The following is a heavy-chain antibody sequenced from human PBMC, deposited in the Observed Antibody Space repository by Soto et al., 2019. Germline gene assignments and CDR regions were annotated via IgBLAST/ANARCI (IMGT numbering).Heavy chain of an antibody. CDR1: SYNYINYY. CDR3: ARDGWFSALRIPFGMDV. Sequence: ASVKVACKASSYNYINYYIRWVRQDTRQGLEWMGIINPNGGSTTYAQKFQGRVTMTRDTSTSTVYMDLSSLTSEDTAVYYCARDGWFSALRIPFGMDVWGQGTTVTVSS. J-gene: IGHJ6*02. CDR2: INPNGGST. V-gene: IGHV1-46*01. D-gene: IGHD3-3*01.